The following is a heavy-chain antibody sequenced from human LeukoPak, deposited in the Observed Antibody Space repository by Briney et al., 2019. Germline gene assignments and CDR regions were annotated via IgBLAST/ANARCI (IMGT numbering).Heavy chain of an antibody. V-gene: IGHV3-23*01. D-gene: IGHD6-19*01. CDR2: VSKRDGRA. CDR3: ASGMSLAGDGPFDY. CDR1: GFTFSSYG. Sequence: PGGSLRLPCAASGFTFSSYGMDWVRQAPGKGLEWVSGVSKRDGRAYYADSVKGRFTVSRDNSKNTLHLQMNSLRAEDTALYYCASGMSLAGDGPFDYWGQGTLVTVSS. J-gene: IGHJ4*02.